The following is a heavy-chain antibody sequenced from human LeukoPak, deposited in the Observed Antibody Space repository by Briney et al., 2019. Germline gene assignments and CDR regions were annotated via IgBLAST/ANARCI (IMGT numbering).Heavy chain of an antibody. CDR1: GGSISGYY. D-gene: IGHD3-3*01. CDR3: ARGGTYYDFWSGDY. J-gene: IGHJ4*02. CDR2: INHSGST. Sequence: SETLSLTCAVYGGSISGYYWTWVRQPPGKGLEWIGEINHSGSTNYNPSLKSRVTMSVDTSKNQFSLKLSSVTAADTAVYHCARGGTYYDFWSGDYWGQGTPVTVSS. V-gene: IGHV4-34*01.